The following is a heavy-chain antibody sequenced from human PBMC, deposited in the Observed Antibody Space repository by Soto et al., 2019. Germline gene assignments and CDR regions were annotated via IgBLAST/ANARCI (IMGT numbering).Heavy chain of an antibody. Sequence: PSQTRSLTWTGSAGSISPGAYSWSCILQPPGKGLEWIGYIYHSGSTYYNPSLKSRVTISVDTSKNQFSLKLSSVTAADTAVYYCARYYYDSSGYYYGYGLRWFDSRGQGTLVTV. CDR1: AGSISPGAYS. CDR2: IYHSGST. D-gene: IGHD3-22*01. V-gene: IGHV4-30-2*02. CDR3: ARYYYDSSGYYYGYGLRWFDS. J-gene: IGHJ5*01.